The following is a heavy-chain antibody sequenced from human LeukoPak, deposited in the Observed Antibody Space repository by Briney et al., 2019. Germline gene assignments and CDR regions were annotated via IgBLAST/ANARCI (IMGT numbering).Heavy chain of an antibody. V-gene: IGHV3-7*01. Sequence: GGSLRLSCGASGFSFSNHWMGWVRQAPENGLEWVAIMSQDGSDKYHLDSVKGRFTISRDSAKNTLYLQMNSLRVEDTAVYYCARGDGRGRSDGATWGPGTLVTVSS. CDR2: MSQDGSDK. J-gene: IGHJ4*02. D-gene: IGHD5-18*01. CDR1: GFSFSNHW. CDR3: ARGDGRGRSDGAT.